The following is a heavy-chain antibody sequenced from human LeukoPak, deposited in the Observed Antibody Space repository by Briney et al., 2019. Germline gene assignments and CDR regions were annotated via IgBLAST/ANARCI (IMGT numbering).Heavy chain of an antibody. J-gene: IGHJ6*02. CDR2: ISGDGGIT. CDR3: AKSSGPGGYYYYGMDV. D-gene: IGHD3-22*01. Sequence: GGSLRLSCAASEFTFNTYAVSWVRQAPGKGLEWVSAISGDGGITYYADSVRGRFTISRDNSKSTLYLQMNSLRAEDTAVYYCAKSSGPGGYYYYGMDVWGQGTTVAVSS. CDR1: EFTFNTYA. V-gene: IGHV3-23*01.